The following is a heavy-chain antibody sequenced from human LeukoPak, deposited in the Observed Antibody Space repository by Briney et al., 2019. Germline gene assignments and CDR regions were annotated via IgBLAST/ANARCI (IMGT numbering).Heavy chain of an antibody. Sequence: ASVKVSCKASGYTFTGYYMHWVRQAPGQGLEWMGWINPNSGGTNYAQKFQGRVTMTRDTSISTAYMELSRLRSDDTAVYYCARESSGYPSFDYWGQGTLVTVSS. CDR3: ARESSGYPSFDY. J-gene: IGHJ4*02. D-gene: IGHD6-19*01. V-gene: IGHV1-2*02. CDR2: INPNSGGT. CDR1: GYTFTGYY.